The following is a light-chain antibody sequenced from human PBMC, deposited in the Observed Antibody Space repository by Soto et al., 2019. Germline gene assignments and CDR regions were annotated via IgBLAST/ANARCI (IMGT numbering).Light chain of an antibody. CDR2: GAS. CDR1: QSVSSN. Sequence: EIVMTQSPATLSVSPGERVTLSCRASQSVSSNLAWYQQKPGQAPRLLIYGASTRATGIPARFSGSGSGTEFTLIISSLQSEDFAVYYCQQYNNWPPWTLGQGTKVEIK. CDR3: QQYNNWPPWT. J-gene: IGKJ1*01. V-gene: IGKV3-15*01.